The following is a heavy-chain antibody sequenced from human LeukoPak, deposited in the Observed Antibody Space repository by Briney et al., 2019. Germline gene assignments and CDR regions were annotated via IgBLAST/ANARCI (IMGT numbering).Heavy chain of an antibody. Sequence: SETLSLTCTVSGGPISTYYWTWIRQPPGKGLEWIGYIYYSGSTNYNPSLKSRVTISVDTSKNQFSLKLSSVTAADTAVYYCARNALWSLDYWGQGTLVTVSS. D-gene: IGHD2-21*01. CDR3: ARNALWSLDY. CDR2: IYYSGST. CDR1: GGPISTYY. V-gene: IGHV4-59*12. J-gene: IGHJ4*02.